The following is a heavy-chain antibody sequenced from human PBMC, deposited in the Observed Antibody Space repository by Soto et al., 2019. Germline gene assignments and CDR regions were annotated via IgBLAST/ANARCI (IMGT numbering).Heavy chain of an antibody. D-gene: IGHD5-12*01. Sequence: QVQLQESGPGLVKPSETLSLTCTVSGGSVSSGSYYWSWIRQPPGKGLDWIGYIYYSGSTNYNPSLKRRVTISVDTSKNQFSLKLSSVTAADTAVYYCASERDGYNSGALGYWGQGTLVTVSS. V-gene: IGHV4-61*01. CDR3: ASERDGYNSGALGY. J-gene: IGHJ4*02. CDR2: IYYSGST. CDR1: GGSVSSGSYY.